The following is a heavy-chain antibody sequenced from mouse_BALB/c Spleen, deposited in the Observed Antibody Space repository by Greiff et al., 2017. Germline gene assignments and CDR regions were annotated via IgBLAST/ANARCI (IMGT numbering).Heavy chain of an antibody. D-gene: IGHD2-2*01. V-gene: IGHV5-4*02. Sequence: EVKLVESGGGLVKPGGSLKLSCAASGFTFSDYYMYWVRQTPEKRLEWVATISDGGSYTYYPDSVKGRFTISRDNAKNNLYLQMSSLKSEDTAMYYFARGEFSIYYGYYFDYWGQGTTLTVSS. CDR1: GFTFSDYY. CDR3: ARGEFSIYYGYYFDY. CDR2: ISDGGSYT. J-gene: IGHJ2*01.